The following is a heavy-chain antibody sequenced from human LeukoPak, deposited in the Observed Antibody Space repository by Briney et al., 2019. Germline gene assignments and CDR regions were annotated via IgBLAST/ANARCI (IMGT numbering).Heavy chain of an antibody. J-gene: IGHJ3*02. CDR3: ARDAGQSGSYPTGQAFDI. CDR2: IYYSGST. V-gene: IGHV4-31*03. CDR1: GGSISSGVYY. D-gene: IGHD1-26*01. Sequence: PSETLSLTCTVSGGSISSGVYYWSWIRQHPGKGLEWIGYIYYSGSTYYNPSLKSRVTISVDTSKNQFSLKLSSVTAADTAVYYCARDAGQSGSYPTGQAFDIWGQGTMVTVSS.